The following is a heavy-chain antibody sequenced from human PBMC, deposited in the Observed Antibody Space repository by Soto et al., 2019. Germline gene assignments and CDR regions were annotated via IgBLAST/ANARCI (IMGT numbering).Heavy chain of an antibody. Sequence: QVQLVQSGAEVKKPGASVKVSCKASGYTFTSYGISWVRQAPGQGLEWMGWISAYNGNTNYAQKLQGRVTMTTDTSTSTAYMELRSLRSDDTAVYYCATYPAGGYGSGSENDDYYYCCGMDVWGQGTTVTVSS. CDR3: ATYPAGGYGSGSENDDYYYCCGMDV. J-gene: IGHJ6*02. V-gene: IGHV1-18*01. CDR1: GYTFTSYG. CDR2: ISAYNGNT. D-gene: IGHD3-10*01.